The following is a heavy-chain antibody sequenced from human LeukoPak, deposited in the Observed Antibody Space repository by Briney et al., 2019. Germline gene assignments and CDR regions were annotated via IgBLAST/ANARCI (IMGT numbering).Heavy chain of an antibody. V-gene: IGHV4-59*01. D-gene: IGHD5-18*01. Sequence: SEILSLTCTVSGYSISNDYWSWIRQPPGTGLEWIGYIYNTGSNDYNPSLKSRVTMSLDTSKNQFSLKLSSVTAADTAVYYCARRGYSYGYDYWGQGTLVTVSS. CDR2: IYNTGSN. CDR3: ARRGYSYGYDY. CDR1: GYSISNDY. J-gene: IGHJ4*02.